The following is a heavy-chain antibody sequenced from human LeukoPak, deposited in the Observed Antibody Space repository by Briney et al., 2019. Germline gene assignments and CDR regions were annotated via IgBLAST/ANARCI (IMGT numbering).Heavy chain of an antibody. Sequence: GRSLRLSCAASGFTFSSYAMHWVRQAPGPGLGRVAVISYDGSNKYYADSVKGRFTISRDNSKNTLYLQMNSLRAEDTAVYYCARDPGDYGDYTSLDYWGQGTLVTVSS. CDR2: ISYDGSNK. J-gene: IGHJ4*02. V-gene: IGHV3-30*04. CDR3: ARDPGDYGDYTSLDY. D-gene: IGHD4-17*01. CDR1: GFTFSSYA.